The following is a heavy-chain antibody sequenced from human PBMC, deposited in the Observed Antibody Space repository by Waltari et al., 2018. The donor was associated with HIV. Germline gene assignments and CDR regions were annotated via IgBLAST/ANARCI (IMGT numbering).Heavy chain of an antibody. V-gene: IGHV4-4*07. CDR2: IDTSGST. D-gene: IGHD1-26*01. CDR1: GGSISSYY. J-gene: IGHJ4*02. Sequence: QVQLQESGPGLVKPSETLSLTCTVSGGSISSYYWSWIRQPAGKGLEWIGRIDTSGSTNYTPSRKSRVTMSVDTSKNQFSLKLSSVTAADTAVYYRARLSGTPGSFDYWGQGTLVTVSS. CDR3: ARLSGTPGSFDY.